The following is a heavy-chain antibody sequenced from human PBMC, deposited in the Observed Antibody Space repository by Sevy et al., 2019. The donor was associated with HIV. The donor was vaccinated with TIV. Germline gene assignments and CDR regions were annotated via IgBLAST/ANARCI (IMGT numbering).Heavy chain of an antibody. CDR2: ISSSSSYI. CDR3: ARGGYETRGMDV. J-gene: IGHJ6*02. D-gene: IGHD5-12*01. Sequence: GGSLRLSCAASGFTFSSYSMNWIRQAPGKGLEWVSAISSSSSYIYYADSVKGRFTISSDNAKNSLYLQMNSLRAEDTAVYYCARGGYETRGMDVWGQWTTVTVSS. CDR1: GFTFSSYS. V-gene: IGHV3-21*01.